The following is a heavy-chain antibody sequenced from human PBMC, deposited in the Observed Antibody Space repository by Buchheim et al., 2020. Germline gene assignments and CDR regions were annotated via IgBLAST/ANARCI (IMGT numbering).Heavy chain of an antibody. D-gene: IGHD4-17*01. CDR2: ISSSGSTI. Sequence: EVQLVESGGGLVQPGGSLRLSCAASGFTFSSYEMNWVRQVPGKGLEWVSYISSSGSTIYYAESVKGRFNISRDNAKNSLYLQMNSLRAEDTAVYYCARGPLYGDYNVGMDVWGQGTT. J-gene: IGHJ6*02. CDR1: GFTFSSYE. CDR3: ARGPLYGDYNVGMDV. V-gene: IGHV3-48*03.